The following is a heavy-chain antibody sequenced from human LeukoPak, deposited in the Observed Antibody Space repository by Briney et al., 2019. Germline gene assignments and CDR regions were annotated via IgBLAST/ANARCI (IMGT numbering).Heavy chain of an antibody. CDR2: IYYSGST. CDR3: ARDLYDFWSGPYDAFDI. CDR1: GGSISSSSYY. V-gene: IGHV4-39*07. D-gene: IGHD3-3*01. J-gene: IGHJ3*02. Sequence: PSETLSLTCTVSGGSISSSSYYWGWIRQPPGKGLEWIGSIYYSGSTYYNPSLKSRVTISVDTSKNQFSLKLSSVTAADTAVYYCARDLYDFWSGPYDAFDIWGQGTMVTVSS.